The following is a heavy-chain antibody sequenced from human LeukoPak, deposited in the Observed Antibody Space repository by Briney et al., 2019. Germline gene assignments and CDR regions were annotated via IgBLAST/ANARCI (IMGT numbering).Heavy chain of an antibody. D-gene: IGHD2-15*01. V-gene: IGHV4-31*03. J-gene: IGHJ4*02. Sequence: SETLSLTCTVSGGSISSGGYYWSWVRQHPGKGLEWIGYIYYTGRTYYNPSLKSRITISVDTSKNQFSLKLTSVTAADTAVYYCARDQPYCTSTGCYSTFDYWGQGTLVTVSS. CDR1: GGSISSGGYY. CDR2: IYYTGRT. CDR3: ARDQPYCTSTGCYSTFDY.